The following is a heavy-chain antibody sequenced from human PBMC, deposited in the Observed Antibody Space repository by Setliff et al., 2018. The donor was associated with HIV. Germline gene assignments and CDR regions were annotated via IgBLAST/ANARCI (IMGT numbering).Heavy chain of an antibody. CDR3: ARHEDWGPLDF. V-gene: IGHV5-10-1*01. J-gene: IGHJ4*02. D-gene: IGHD7-27*01. CDR2: IDPSDSYT. Sequence: PGESLKISCKGSGNSFSNHWIRWARQVPGQGLEWMGNIDPSDSYTHYSPSFQGHVTISADKSISTVYLLWSSLKASDTAIYYCARHEDWGPLDFWGQGTLGTVSS. CDR1: GNSFSNHW.